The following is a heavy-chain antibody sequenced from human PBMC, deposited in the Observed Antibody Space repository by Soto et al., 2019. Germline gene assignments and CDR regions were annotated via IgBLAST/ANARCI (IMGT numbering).Heavy chain of an antibody. CDR1: GFTFNIYA. Sequence: GSLRLSCAASGFTFNIYALHWVRQAPGKGLEWVAVISFDGTKKYYSDSVKGRFTISRDNLKNTLYLQMNNLRVEDAALYFCAREDDYGYRYINYGLDVWGQGTTVTVSS. CDR3: AREDDYGYRYINYGLDV. D-gene: IGHD4-17*01. CDR2: ISFDGTKK. J-gene: IGHJ6*02. V-gene: IGHV3-30-3*01.